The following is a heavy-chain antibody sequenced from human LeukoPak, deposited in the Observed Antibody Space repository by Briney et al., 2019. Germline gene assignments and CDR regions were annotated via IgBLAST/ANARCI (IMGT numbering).Heavy chain of an antibody. D-gene: IGHD3-10*01. Sequence: PGGSLRLSCAASGFTFSSYEMNWVRQAPGKGLEGVSSISSSSSYIYYADSVKGRFTISRDNAKNSLYLQMNSLRAEDTAVYYCARRGGAFDICGQGTKVTVSS. CDR3: ARRGGAFDI. CDR1: GFTFSSYE. J-gene: IGHJ3*02. CDR2: ISSSSSYI. V-gene: IGHV3-21*01.